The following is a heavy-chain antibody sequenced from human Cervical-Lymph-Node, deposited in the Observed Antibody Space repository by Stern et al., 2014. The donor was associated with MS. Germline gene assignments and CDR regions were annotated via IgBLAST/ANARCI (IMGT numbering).Heavy chain of an antibody. CDR3: AGGTVAGLFDY. J-gene: IGHJ4*02. Sequence: DQLVESGPGLVKPSQTLSLTCTVSGGSINIGDYYWSWIRHLPGKGLEWIGYIYNIGSTSYNPSLKSRVSISVDTSKNQFSLNLNSVTAADTAVYYCAGGTVAGLFDYWGQGTLVTVSS. D-gene: IGHD6-19*01. CDR2: IYNIGST. CDR1: GGSINIGDYY. V-gene: IGHV4-31*03.